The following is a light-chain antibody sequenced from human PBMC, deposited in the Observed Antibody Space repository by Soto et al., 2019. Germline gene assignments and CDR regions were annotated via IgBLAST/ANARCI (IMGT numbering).Light chain of an antibody. J-gene: IGKJ5*01. CDR3: QQRSNWPRGT. CDR2: DAS. V-gene: IGKV1-5*01. CDR1: QSISRW. Sequence: DIQMTPSPSTLSASVGDRVTITCRASQSISRWLAWYQQKPGKAPQALIYDASSLKSGVPSRFSGNGSGTEFTLTISSLEPEDFAVYYCQQRSNWPRGTFGQGTRLEIK.